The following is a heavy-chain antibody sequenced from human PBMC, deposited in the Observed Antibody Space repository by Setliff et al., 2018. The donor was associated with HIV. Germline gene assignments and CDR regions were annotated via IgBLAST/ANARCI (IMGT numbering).Heavy chain of an antibody. CDR1: GGSFNDYY. CDR3: ARDGAYEEYYYYTDV. CDR2: VNHSGST. D-gene: IGHD5-12*01. J-gene: IGHJ6*03. Sequence: SETLSLTCAVYGGSFNDYYWSWIRQPPGKGLEWIGEVNHSGSTSYNPSLESRVSISVDTSKNQFSLKLRSVTAADTAVYYCARDGAYEEYYYYTDVWGKGTTVTVSS. V-gene: IGHV4-34*01.